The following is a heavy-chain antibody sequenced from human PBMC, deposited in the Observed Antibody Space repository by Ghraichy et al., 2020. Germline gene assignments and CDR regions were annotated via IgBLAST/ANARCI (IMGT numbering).Heavy chain of an antibody. V-gene: IGHV4-34*01. Sequence: SETLSLTCAVYGGSFSGYYWSWIRQPPGKGLEWIGEINHSGSTNYNPSLKSRVTISVDTSKNQFSLKLSSVTAADTAVYYCARGRTNARYFDWLPPRGRGQGTLVTV. CDR1: GGSFSGYY. J-gene: IGHJ4*02. D-gene: IGHD3-9*01. CDR3: ARGRTNARYFDWLPPRG. CDR2: INHSGST.